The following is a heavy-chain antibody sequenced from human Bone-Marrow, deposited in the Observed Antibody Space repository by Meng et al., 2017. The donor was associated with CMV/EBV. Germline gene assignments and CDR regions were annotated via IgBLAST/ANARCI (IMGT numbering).Heavy chain of an antibody. V-gene: IGHV3-30-3*01. CDR3: ARIPLIAAAGGGNWFDP. Sequence: GESLKISCAASGFTFSSYAMHWVRQAPGKGLEWVAVISYDGSNKYYADSVKGRFTISRDNSKNTPYLQMNSLRAEDTAVYYCARIPLIAAAGGGNWFDPWGQGTLVTVSS. CDR1: GFTFSSYA. J-gene: IGHJ5*02. CDR2: ISYDGSNK. D-gene: IGHD6-13*01.